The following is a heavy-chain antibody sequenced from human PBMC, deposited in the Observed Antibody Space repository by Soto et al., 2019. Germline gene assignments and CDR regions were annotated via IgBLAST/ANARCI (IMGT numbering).Heavy chain of an antibody. D-gene: IGHD1-1*01. V-gene: IGHV3-23*01. CDR2: ISNTGGST. J-gene: IGHJ3*02. Sequence: EESLRLSCAASGFIFSTYAMNWVRQAPGEGLECVSAISNTGGSTFYAESVRGRFTISRDNSINTLYLQMTSLRTEDTAVYYCAHPRGYGVFDAVDIWGQGTMVTVSS. CDR3: AHPRGYGVFDAVDI. CDR1: GFIFSTYA.